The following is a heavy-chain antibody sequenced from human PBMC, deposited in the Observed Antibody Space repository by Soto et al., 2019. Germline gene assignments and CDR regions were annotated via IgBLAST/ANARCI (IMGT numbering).Heavy chain of an antibody. CDR2: IGTAGDT. CDR1: GFTFSSYD. V-gene: IGHV3-13*01. D-gene: IGHD3-22*01. CDR3: ARDLTGHDSSGSLPFYYYYGMDV. J-gene: IGHJ6*02. Sequence: GGSLRLSCAASGFTFSSYDMHWVRQATGKGLEWVSAIGTAGDTYYPGSVKGRFTISRENAKNSLYLQMNSLRAEDTAVYYCARDLTGHDSSGSLPFYYYYGMDVWGQGTTVTVSS.